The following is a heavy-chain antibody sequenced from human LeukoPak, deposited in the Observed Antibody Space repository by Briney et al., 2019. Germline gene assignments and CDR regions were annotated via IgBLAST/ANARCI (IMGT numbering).Heavy chain of an antibody. Sequence: GGSLRLSCAASGFTFSDYYVSWIRQAPGKGLEWVSYISGTSSYTNYADSVKGRFTISRDNAKNSLYLQMNSLRAEDTAVYYCASSFCSGGSCYSYSWFDPWGQGTLVTVSS. CDR3: ASSFCSGGSCYSYSWFDP. V-gene: IGHV3-11*03. D-gene: IGHD2-15*01. J-gene: IGHJ5*02. CDR1: GFTFSDYY. CDR2: ISGTSSYT.